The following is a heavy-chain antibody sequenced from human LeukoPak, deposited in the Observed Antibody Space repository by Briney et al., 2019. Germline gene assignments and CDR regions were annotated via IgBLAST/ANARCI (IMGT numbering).Heavy chain of an antibody. CDR1: GGSISSSSYY. V-gene: IGHV4-39*01. CDR2: IYYSGST. Sequence: PSETLSLTCTVSGGSISSSSYYWGWIRQPPRKGLEWIGSIYYSGSTYYNPSLKSRVTISVDTSKNQFSLKLSSVTAADTAVYYCARTVVVPARYFDLWGRGTLATVSS. J-gene: IGHJ2*01. CDR3: ARTVVVPARYFDL. D-gene: IGHD2-2*01.